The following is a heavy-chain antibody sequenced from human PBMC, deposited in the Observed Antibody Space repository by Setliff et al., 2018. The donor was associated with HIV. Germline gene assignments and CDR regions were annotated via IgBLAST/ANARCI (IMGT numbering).Heavy chain of an antibody. CDR1: GGSIRGSSYY. V-gene: IGHV4-39*07. Sequence: PSETLSLTCTVSGGSIRGSSYYWGWIRQPPGKGLEWIGNIDSGGTTYYNSSLRSRVTISVDTSKNQFSLKLNSVTAADTAVYYCARNAGSHYYDSSGQSWGPGTLVTVSS. CDR3: ARNAGSHYYDSSGQS. J-gene: IGHJ5*02. CDR2: IDSGGTT. D-gene: IGHD3-22*01.